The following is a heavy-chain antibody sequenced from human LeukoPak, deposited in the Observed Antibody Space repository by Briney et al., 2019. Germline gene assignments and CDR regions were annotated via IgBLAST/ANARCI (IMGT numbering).Heavy chain of an antibody. CDR2: INSDGSTT. J-gene: IGHJ4*02. CDR3: WVPATAGEADY. CDR1: GFTFSSYW. V-gene: IGHV3-74*01. D-gene: IGHD2-2*01. Sequence: GGALRLSCAASGFTFSSYWMHWVRQAPGKGLVWVSRINSDGSTTNYADSVNGRFTISRDNAKDTLYLQMNSLRVEDTAVYYCWVPATAGEADYWGQGTLVTVSS.